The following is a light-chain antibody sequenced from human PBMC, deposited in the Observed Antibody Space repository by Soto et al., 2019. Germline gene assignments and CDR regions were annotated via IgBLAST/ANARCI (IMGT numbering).Light chain of an antibody. CDR1: QSISSNY. J-gene: IGKJ1*01. CDR3: QQYGSSPRT. CDR2: GAS. V-gene: IGKV3-20*01. Sequence: EIVLTQSPGTLSMSPGERATLSCRASQSISSNYLAWYQQKPGQAPRLLIYGASSRATGIPDRFSGSGSGTDFTLTISRLQAEDFAVYYFQQYGSSPRTFGQGTTVEFK.